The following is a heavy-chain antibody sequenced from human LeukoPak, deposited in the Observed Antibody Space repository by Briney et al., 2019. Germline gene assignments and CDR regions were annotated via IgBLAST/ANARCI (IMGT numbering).Heavy chain of an antibody. CDR2: ISGSSTYI. CDR1: GFTFSTYI. Sequence: GGSLRLSCASSGFTFSTYIMNWVRQAPGKGLEWVSSISGSSTYIDYADSVKGRLTISRDNAENSLYLQMNSLRAEDTAVYYCPREASGYYDRPFSLWGQGTLVTVSS. V-gene: IGHV3-21*01. CDR3: PREASGYYDRPFSL. J-gene: IGHJ4*02. D-gene: IGHD3-22*01.